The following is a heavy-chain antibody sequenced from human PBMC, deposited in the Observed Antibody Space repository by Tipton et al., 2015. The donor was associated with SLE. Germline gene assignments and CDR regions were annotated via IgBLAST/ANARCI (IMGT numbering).Heavy chain of an antibody. J-gene: IGHJ5*02. V-gene: IGHV4-59*01. CDR3: ARVGEYIGP. CDR1: GGSINTYY. D-gene: IGHD6-6*01. CDR2: IHYSGSA. Sequence: TLSLTCNVSGGSINTYYWSWIRQSPGKGLEWIGYIHYSGSAYYNPSLKSRLTMSVQRSKNQFSLTVNSVTAADTAVYYCARVGEYIGPWSQGTLVTVSS.